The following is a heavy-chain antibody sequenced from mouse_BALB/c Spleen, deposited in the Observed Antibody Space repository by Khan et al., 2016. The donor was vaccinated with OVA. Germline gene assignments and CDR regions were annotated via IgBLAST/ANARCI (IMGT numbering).Heavy chain of an antibody. CDR3: ARGYDFVAY. V-gene: IGHV1-26*01. CDR2: INPNTDNT. J-gene: IGHJ3*01. CDR1: GYSFTAYY. D-gene: IGHD2-14*01. Sequence: EVELVESGPDLVKPGASVKISCKASGYSFTAYYMTWVKLSHGKSLEYIGRINPNTDNTNSNQKFKGKAILTVDTSSSTAYMELRSLTSEDSAVDFCARGYDFVAYWGEGTQVTVAA.